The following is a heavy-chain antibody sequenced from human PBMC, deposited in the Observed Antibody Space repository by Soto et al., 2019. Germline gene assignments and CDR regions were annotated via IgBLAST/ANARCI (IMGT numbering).Heavy chain of an antibody. V-gene: IGHV3-23*01. J-gene: IGHJ6*03. CDR1: GFIFSNYA. CDR2: VSGSGDST. CDR3: AKLSGDYSDYYCYYMDA. D-gene: IGHD4-17*01. Sequence: EVQLLESGGGLVQPGGSLRLSCAASGFIFSNYAMTWVRQAPGKGLVWVSTVSGSGDSTYSADSVKGRFTFSRDNSKNPLYVQMNRLRAEDAVVYYCAKLSGDYSDYYCYYMDALGKGTTVTVSS.